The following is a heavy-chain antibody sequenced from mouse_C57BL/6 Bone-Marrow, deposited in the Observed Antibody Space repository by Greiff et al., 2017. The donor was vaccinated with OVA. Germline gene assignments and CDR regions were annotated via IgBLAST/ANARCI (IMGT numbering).Heavy chain of an antibody. J-gene: IGHJ2*01. CDR2: ISNGGGST. Sequence: EVKLMESGGGLVQPGGSLKLSCAASGFTFSDYYMYWVRQTPEKRLEWVAYISNGGGSTYYPDTVKGRFTISRDNAKNTLYLQMSRLQSEDTAMYYCARHGYYFDYWGQGTTLTVSS. CDR3: ARHGYYFDY. V-gene: IGHV5-12*01. CDR1: GFTFSDYY.